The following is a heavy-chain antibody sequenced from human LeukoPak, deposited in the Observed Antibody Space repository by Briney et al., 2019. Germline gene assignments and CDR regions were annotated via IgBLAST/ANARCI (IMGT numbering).Heavy chain of an antibody. V-gene: IGHV4-4*07. CDR1: GGSISSYY. CDR3: ARDAESYDILTGYYKGDWFDP. CDR2: IYTSGST. J-gene: IGHJ5*02. D-gene: IGHD3-9*01. Sequence: PSETLSLTCTVSGGSISSYYWSWLRQPAGKGLEWIGRIYTSGSTNYNPSLKSRVTMSVDTSKNQFSLKLSSVTAADTAVYYCARDAESYDILTGYYKGDWFDPWGQGTLVTVSS.